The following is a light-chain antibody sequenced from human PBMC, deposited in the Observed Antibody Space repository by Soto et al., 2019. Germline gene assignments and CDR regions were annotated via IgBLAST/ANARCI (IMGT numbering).Light chain of an antibody. CDR1: QSVNNY. V-gene: IGKV3D-15*01. CDR2: DTS. CDR3: QQYNNWPPT. J-gene: IGKJ1*01. Sequence: EIVLTQSPATLSLSPGERATLSCRASQSVNNYLARYQQKPGQAPRLLIYDTSDRATGIPARFSGSGSGTEFTLTISSLQSEDFAVYYCQQYNNWPPTFGQGTKVDIK.